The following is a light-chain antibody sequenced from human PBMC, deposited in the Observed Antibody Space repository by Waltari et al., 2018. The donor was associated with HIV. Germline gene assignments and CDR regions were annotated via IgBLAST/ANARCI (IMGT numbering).Light chain of an antibody. CDR3: AAWDVPLNGPV. J-gene: IGLJ2*01. CDR2: YNS. V-gene: IGLV1-44*01. Sequence: QSVLTQPPSASGTPGQRVTIPCSGSSSNIATKTVNWYQQFPGTPTKLLIYYNSLRPSGVPDRFSGSKSGTSASLAISGLQSEDEADYYCAAWDVPLNGPVFGGGTKLTVL. CDR1: SSNIATKT.